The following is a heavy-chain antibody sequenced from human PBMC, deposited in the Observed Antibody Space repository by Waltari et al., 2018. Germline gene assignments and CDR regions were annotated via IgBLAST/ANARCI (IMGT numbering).Heavy chain of an antibody. Sequence: QVQLVQSGAEVKKPGSSVKVSCKASGGTFSSYAISWVRPAPGQGLEWMGGIITSFGTANYAQKFQGRVTITADESTSTSYMDLSSLRSEDTAVYYCARGSSTYYYDSSGYYDAFDIWGQGTMVTVSS. D-gene: IGHD3-22*01. CDR1: GGTFSSYA. V-gene: IGHV1-69*13. CDR2: IITSFGTA. J-gene: IGHJ3*02. CDR3: ARGSSTYYYDSSGYYDAFDI.